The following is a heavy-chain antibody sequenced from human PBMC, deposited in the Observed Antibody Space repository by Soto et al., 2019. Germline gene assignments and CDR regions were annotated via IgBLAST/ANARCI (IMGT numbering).Heavy chain of an antibody. V-gene: IGHV2-26*01. Sequence: SGPTLVNPTETLTLTCTFSGFSLINARMGVSCIRQPPGKALEWLAHIFSNDEKSYSTSLKSRLTISKDTSKSQVVLTMTNMDPVDTATYYCARIRDDPPSYYYYGMDVWGQGTTVTVSS. CDR1: GFSLINARMG. CDR3: ARIRDDPPSYYYYGMDV. D-gene: IGHD1-1*01. CDR2: IFSNDEK. J-gene: IGHJ6*02.